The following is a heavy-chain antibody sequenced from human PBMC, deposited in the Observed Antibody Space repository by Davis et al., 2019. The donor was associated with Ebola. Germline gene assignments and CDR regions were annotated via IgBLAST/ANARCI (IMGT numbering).Heavy chain of an antibody. CDR3: ARVPSLNYGDYYVYFDY. V-gene: IGHV4-34*01. Sequence: PSETLSLTCAVYGGSFSGYYWSWIRQPPGKGLEWIGEINHSGSTNYNPSLKSRVTISVDTSKNQFSLKLSSVTAADTAVYYCARVPSLNYGDYYVYFDYWGQGTLVTVSS. J-gene: IGHJ4*02. CDR1: GGSFSGYY. D-gene: IGHD4-17*01. CDR2: INHSGST.